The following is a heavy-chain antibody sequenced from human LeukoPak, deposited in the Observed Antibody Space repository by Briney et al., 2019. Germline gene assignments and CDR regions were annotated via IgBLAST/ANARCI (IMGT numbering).Heavy chain of an antibody. Sequence: SETLSLTCGVSGYSISSGCQWAWIRQSPGKGLEWIGSIYHSGSAHYNPSLKSRVTISVDTSKNQFSLKLSSVTAADTAVYYCARGGQYQLLPFDYWGQGTLVTVSS. V-gene: IGHV4-38-2*01. D-gene: IGHD2-2*01. J-gene: IGHJ4*02. CDR2: IYHSGSA. CDR3: ARGGQYQLLPFDY. CDR1: GYSISSGCQ.